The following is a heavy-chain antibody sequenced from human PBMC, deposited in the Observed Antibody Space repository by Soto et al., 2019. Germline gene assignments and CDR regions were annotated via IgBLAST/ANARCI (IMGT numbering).Heavy chain of an antibody. V-gene: IGHV1-18*04. J-gene: IGHJ5*02. CDR1: GYTFTSYG. D-gene: IGHD4-17*01. Sequence: ASVKVSCKASGYTFTSYGISWVRQAPGQGPEWMGWISAYNGNTNYAQKLQGRVTMTTDTSTSTAHMELRSLRSDDTAVYYCARDGYGESWFDPWGQGTLVTVSS. CDR2: ISAYNGNT. CDR3: ARDGYGESWFDP.